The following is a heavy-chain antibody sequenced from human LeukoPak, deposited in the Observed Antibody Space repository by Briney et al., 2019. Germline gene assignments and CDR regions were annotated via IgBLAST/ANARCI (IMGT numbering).Heavy chain of an antibody. CDR3: ARVPYDSSGYPVAY. V-gene: IGHV3-30-3*01. D-gene: IGHD3-22*01. J-gene: IGHJ4*02. Sequence: GGSLRLSCGASGFTFRSYAMHWVRQAPGKGLEWVAGISYDGSNEYYTDSVKGRFTISRDNSKNTLYLQMNSLIPEDTAVYYCARVPYDSSGYPVAYWGQGTLVTVSS. CDR2: ISYDGSNE. CDR1: GFTFRSYA.